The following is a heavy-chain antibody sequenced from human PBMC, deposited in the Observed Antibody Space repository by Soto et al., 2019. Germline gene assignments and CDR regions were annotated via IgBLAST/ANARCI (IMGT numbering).Heavy chain of an antibody. CDR3: ARDRKHDYWSGYLGPYFDY. V-gene: IGHV1-3*01. D-gene: IGHD3-3*01. CDR2: INAGNGNT. Sequence: ASVKVSCKASGYTFTSYAMHWVRQAPGQRLEWMGWINAGNGNTKYSQKFQGRDTITRDTSASTAYMELSSLRSEDTAVYYCARDRKHDYWSGYLGPYFDYWGQGTLVTVSS. J-gene: IGHJ4*02. CDR1: GYTFTSYA.